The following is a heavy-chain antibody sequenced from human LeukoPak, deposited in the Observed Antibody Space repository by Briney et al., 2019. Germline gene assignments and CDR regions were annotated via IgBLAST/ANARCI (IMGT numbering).Heavy chain of an antibody. D-gene: IGHD1-26*01. CDR1: GYSISSGYY. CDR3: ARHDRRTWSDYMDV. CDR2: IYHSGST. V-gene: IGHV4-38-2*01. J-gene: IGHJ6*03. Sequence: PSETLSLTCAVSGYSISSGYYWGWIRQPPGKGLEWIGSIYHSGSTYYNPSLKSRVTISVDTSKNQFSLQLSSVTAADTAVYYCARHDRRTWSDYMDVWGKGTTVTASS.